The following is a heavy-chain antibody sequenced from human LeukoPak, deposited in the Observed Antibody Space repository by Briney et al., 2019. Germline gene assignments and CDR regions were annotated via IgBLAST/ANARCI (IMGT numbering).Heavy chain of an antibody. CDR1: GFVFSKNG. CDR3: ARDPYNGYYDGSGSSKFDY. V-gene: IGHV3-30*02. Sequence: GGSLRLSCTTSGFVFSKNGMHWVRQAPGKGLEWVAFIRHDESNKYYADSVKGRFTISRDNSKNTLHLQMNSLRAEDTAMYYCARDPYNGYYDGSGSSKFDYWGQGILVTVSS. D-gene: IGHD3-10*01. CDR2: IRHDESNK. J-gene: IGHJ4*02.